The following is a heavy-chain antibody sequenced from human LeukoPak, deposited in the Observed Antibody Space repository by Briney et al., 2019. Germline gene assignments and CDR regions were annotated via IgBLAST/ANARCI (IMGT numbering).Heavy chain of an antibody. CDR3: ARPSGSAGTLLVGPLYY. CDR1: GGTFSSYA. Sequence: GSSVKVSCKASGGTFSSYAISWVRQAPGQGLEWMGGIIPIFGTANYAQKFQGRVTITADESTSTAYMELSSLRSEDTAVYYCARPSGSAGTLLVGPLYYWGQGTLVTVSS. CDR2: IIPIFGTA. V-gene: IGHV1-69*01. J-gene: IGHJ4*02. D-gene: IGHD1-26*01.